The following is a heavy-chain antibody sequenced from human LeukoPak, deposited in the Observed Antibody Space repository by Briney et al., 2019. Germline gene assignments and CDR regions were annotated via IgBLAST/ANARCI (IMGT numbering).Heavy chain of an antibody. CDR2: ISSSSSYI. CDR1: GFTFSSYS. J-gene: IGHJ5*02. D-gene: IGHD6-6*01. V-gene: IGHV3-21*01. Sequence: GGSLRLSCAASGFTFSSYSMNWVRQAPGKGLEWVSSISSSSSYIYHADSVKGRFTISRDNAKNSLYLQMNSLRAEDTAVYYCARHYSSSSWFDPWGQGTLVTVSS. CDR3: ARHYSSSSWFDP.